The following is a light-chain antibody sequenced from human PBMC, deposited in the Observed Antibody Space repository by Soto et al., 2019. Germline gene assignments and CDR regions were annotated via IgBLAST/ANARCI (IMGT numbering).Light chain of an antibody. CDR1: QSVSSY. CDR2: DAS. J-gene: IGKJ4*01. Sequence: MTQSPATVSVSPGESATLSCRASQSVSSYLAWYQQKPGQAPRLLIYDASNRATGIPARFSGSGSGTDFTLTISSLEPEDFAVYYCQQRSNWLTFGGGTKVDIK. CDR3: QQRSNWLT. V-gene: IGKV3-11*01.